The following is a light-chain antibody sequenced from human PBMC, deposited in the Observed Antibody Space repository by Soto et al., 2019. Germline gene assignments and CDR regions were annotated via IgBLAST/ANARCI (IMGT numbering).Light chain of an antibody. CDR1: QSVSSN. CDR3: PQYNTWPRT. CDR2: GAS. V-gene: IGKV3-15*01. J-gene: IGKJ1*01. Sequence: EIVMTQSPATLSVSPGERATLSCRASQSVSSNLAWYQQKPGQAPRLLMYGASTRATGIPARFSGSGSGTEFTLTISSLQSEDFAVYYCPQYNTWPRTFGQGTKVEIK.